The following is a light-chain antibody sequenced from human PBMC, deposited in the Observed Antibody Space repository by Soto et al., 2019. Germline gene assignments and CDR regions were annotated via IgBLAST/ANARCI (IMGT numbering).Light chain of an antibody. CDR3: LQYVSSPWT. CDR2: GAS. CDR1: QTVGGRY. Sequence: EIVLTQSAATLSLSPGERATLSCRASQTVGGRYLAWFQQKPGQTPRVLIYGASNRAAGVPDRFSGSGSGTDFSLRINMLELEDFAVYYCLQYVSSPWTFGEGTKVEV. J-gene: IGKJ1*01. V-gene: IGKV3-20*01.